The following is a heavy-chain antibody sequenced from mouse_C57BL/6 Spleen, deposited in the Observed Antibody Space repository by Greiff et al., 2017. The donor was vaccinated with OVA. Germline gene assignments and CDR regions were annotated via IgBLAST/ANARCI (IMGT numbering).Heavy chain of an antibody. Sequence: VQLKESGPELVKPGASVKIPCKASGYTFTDYNMDWVKQSHGKSLEWIGDINPNNGGTIYNQKFKGKATLTVDKSSSTAYMELRSLTSEDTAVYYCARRLLRGYFDYWGQGTTLTVSS. CDR3: ARRLLRGYFDY. CDR1: GYTFTDYN. CDR2: INPNNGGT. V-gene: IGHV1-18*01. D-gene: IGHD1-1*01. J-gene: IGHJ2*01.